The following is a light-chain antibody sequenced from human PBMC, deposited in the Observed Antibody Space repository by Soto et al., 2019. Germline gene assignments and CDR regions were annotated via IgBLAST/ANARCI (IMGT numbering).Light chain of an antibody. CDR1: SSNIGNNY. V-gene: IGLV1-51*01. J-gene: IGLJ2*01. CDR2: DNN. Sequence: QSVLTQPPSVSAAPGQTVTISCSGSSSNIGNNYVSWYQQLPGTAPKLLIYDNNKRPSGIPDRFSGSKSGTSATLGITGLQSGDEADYYCRTWDSSLRAVVFGGGTQVTVL. CDR3: RTWDSSLRAVV.